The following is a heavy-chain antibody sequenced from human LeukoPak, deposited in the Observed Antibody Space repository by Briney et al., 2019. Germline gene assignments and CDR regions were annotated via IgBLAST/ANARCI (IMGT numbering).Heavy chain of an antibody. J-gene: IGHJ4*02. CDR1: GGSFSGYY. D-gene: IGHD3-22*01. Sequence: SETLSLTCAVYGGSFSGYYWSWIRQPPGKGLEWIGEINHSGSTHHNPSLKSRVTIPVHTSKNQFSLKLSSVPAADTAVYYCARVRGKRRSYYYDSSGYYFDYWGQGTLVTVSS. CDR2: INHSGST. V-gene: IGHV4-34*01. CDR3: ARVRGKRRSYYYDSSGYYFDY.